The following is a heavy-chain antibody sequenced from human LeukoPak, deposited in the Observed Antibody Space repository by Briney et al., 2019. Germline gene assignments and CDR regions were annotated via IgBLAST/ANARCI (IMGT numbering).Heavy chain of an antibody. Sequence: ASVKVSCKASGYTFTSYGINWVRQAPGQGLEWMGWIRAYNGNINYVQKLQGRVTMTTDTSTSTAYMELRSLRSDDTAVYYCARENVEMATRAFDYWGQGTLVTVSS. CDR3: ARENVEMATRAFDY. D-gene: IGHD5-24*01. V-gene: IGHV1-18*01. CDR2: IRAYNGNI. J-gene: IGHJ4*02. CDR1: GYTFTSYG.